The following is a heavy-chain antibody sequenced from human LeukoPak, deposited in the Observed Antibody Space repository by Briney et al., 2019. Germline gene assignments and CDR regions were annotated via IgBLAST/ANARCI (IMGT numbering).Heavy chain of an antibody. V-gene: IGHV1-8*03. CDR2: MNPNSGNT. J-gene: IGHJ2*01. D-gene: IGHD6-13*01. Sequence: AASVKVSCKASGYTFTSYDINWVRQATGQGLEWMGWMNPNSGNTGYAQKFQGRVTITRNTSISTAYMELSSLRSEDTAVYYCARGYAIAAAGTVPWYFDLWGRGTLVTVSS. CDR1: GYTFTSYD. CDR3: ARGYAIAAAGTVPWYFDL.